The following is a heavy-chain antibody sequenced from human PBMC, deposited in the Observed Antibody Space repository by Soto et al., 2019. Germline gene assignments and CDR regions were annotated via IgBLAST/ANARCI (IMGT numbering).Heavy chain of an antibody. V-gene: IGHV4-34*01. CDR1: GGSFSGYY. CDR2: INHSGST. Sequence: PSDTLSLTCAVYGGSFSGYYWSWIRQPPGKGLEWIGEINHSGSTNYNPSLKSRVTISVDTSKNQFSLKLSSVTAADTAVYYCARTPRGGVVVAATPYNYYGMDVWGQGTTVTVSS. J-gene: IGHJ6*02. CDR3: ARTPRGGVVVAATPYNYYGMDV. D-gene: IGHD2-15*01.